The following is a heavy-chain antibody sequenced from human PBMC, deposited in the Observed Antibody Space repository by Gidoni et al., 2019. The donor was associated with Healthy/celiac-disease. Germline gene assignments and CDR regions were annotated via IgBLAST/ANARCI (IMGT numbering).Heavy chain of an antibody. CDR2: ILPIFGTA. CDR3: ARDGTIAVAGTWFDY. Sequence: QVQLVQSGAEVKKPGSSLQVPCTASGGTFSSYAISWVRQAPGQGLEWMGGILPIFGTANYTQKFQGRVTITADESTSTAYMELSSLRSEDTAVYYCARDGTIAVAGTWFDYWGQGTLVTVSS. CDR1: GGTFSSYA. V-gene: IGHV1-69*01. J-gene: IGHJ4*02. D-gene: IGHD6-19*01.